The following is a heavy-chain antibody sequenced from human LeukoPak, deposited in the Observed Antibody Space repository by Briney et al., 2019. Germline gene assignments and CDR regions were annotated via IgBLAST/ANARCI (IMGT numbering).Heavy chain of an antibody. V-gene: IGHV3-7*01. CDR1: GFTFSSYW. J-gene: IGHJ4*02. D-gene: IGHD1-14*01. Sequence: GGSLRLSCAASGFTFSSYWMRWVRQAPGKGQEGVANIKQDGSEKYYVDYVKGRFTISRDNAKNSLYLQMNSLRAEDTAVYYCATNIPGDLYFDYWGQGTLVTVSS. CDR3: ATNIPGDLYFDY. CDR2: IKQDGSEK.